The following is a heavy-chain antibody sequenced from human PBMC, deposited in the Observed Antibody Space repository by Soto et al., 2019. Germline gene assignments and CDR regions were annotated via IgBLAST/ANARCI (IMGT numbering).Heavy chain of an antibody. J-gene: IGHJ6*02. CDR2: IYPGDSDT. V-gene: IGHV5-51*01. CDR1: GYSFTSYW. Sequence: PGESLKISCKGSGYSFTSYWIGWVRQMPGKGLEWMGIIYPGDSDTRYSPSFQGQVTISADKSISTAYLQWSSLKASDTAMYYCARLLVIGTSADYGMDVWGQGTTVTVSS. CDR3: ARLLVIGTSADYGMDV. D-gene: IGHD6-6*01.